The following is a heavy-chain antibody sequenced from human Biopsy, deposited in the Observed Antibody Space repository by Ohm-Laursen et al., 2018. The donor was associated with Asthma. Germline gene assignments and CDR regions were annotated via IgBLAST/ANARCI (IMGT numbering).Heavy chain of an antibody. CDR3: ASGPGWYGLDV. Sequence: SETLSLTCGVYRGSLRVYVWSWIRQPPGKGLEWIGESNQGGSPTFNPSLKSRVTISRDTSKNQLSLKLRSVTAADTAVYYCASGPGWYGLDVWGQGTTVTVSS. V-gene: IGHV4-34*01. CDR1: RGSLRVYV. CDR2: SNQGGSP. J-gene: IGHJ6*02. D-gene: IGHD2-15*01.